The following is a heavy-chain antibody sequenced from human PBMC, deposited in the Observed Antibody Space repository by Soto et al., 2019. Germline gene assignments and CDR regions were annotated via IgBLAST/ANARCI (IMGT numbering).Heavy chain of an antibody. CDR1: GFTFSSYA. J-gene: IGHJ6*04. V-gene: IGHV3-23*01. Sequence: EVQLLESGGGLVQPGGSLRLSCAASGFTFSSYAMTWVRQAPGKGLEWVSTISVSGGNTYYADSVKGRFTISRDNSKNTLYLQLNSLRAEDTAVYYCAKGARVSGWSLSGVFDVWGKGTTVTVSS. D-gene: IGHD6-19*01. CDR3: AKGARVSGWSLSGVFDV. CDR2: ISVSGGNT.